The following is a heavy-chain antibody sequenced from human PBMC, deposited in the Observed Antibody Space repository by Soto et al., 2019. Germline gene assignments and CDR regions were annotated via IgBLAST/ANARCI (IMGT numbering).Heavy chain of an antibody. CDR2: ISSSGDSA. V-gene: IGHV3-23*01. CDR1: GFTFGSYA. CDR3: AKSDTALSYGFDP. D-gene: IGHD5-18*01. Sequence: EVQLLESGGDLVQPGGSLRLSCAASGFTFGSYAMIWVRQAPGKGLVWVSTISSSGDSAYYADSVKGRFTVSRDNSMNTLYMQMNSLRAEDTAVYYCAKSDTALSYGFDPWGQGTVATVSS. J-gene: IGHJ5*02.